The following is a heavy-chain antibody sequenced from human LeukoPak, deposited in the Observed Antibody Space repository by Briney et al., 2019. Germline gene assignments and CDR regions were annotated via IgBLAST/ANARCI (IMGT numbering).Heavy chain of an antibody. CDR2: ISSSGSTI. CDR3: ARCDVLRYFDWSRPFDY. V-gene: IGHV3-48*03. D-gene: IGHD3-9*01. CDR1: GFTFSSYE. J-gene: IGHJ4*02. Sequence: GVSLRLSCAASGFTFSSYEMNWVRQAPGKGLEWVSYISSSGSTIYYADSVKGRFTISRDNAKNSLYLQMNSLRAEDTAVYYCARCDVLRYFDWSRPFDYWGQGTLVTVSS.